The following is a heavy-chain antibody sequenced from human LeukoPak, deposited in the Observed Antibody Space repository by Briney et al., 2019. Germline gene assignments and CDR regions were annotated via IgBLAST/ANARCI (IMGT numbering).Heavy chain of an antibody. CDR1: GFTFSSYS. Sequence: GGSLRLSCAASGFTFSSYSMNWVRQAPGKGLEWVSSISSSSSYIYYADSVKGRFTISRDNAKNSLYLQMNSLRAEDTAVYYCARDNYYGSGGHDAFDIWGQGTMVTVPS. CDR2: ISSSSSYI. J-gene: IGHJ3*02. D-gene: IGHD3-10*01. V-gene: IGHV3-21*01. CDR3: ARDNYYGSGGHDAFDI.